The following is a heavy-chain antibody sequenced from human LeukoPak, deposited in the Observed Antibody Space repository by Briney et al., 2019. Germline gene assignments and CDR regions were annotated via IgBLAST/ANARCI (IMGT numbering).Heavy chain of an antibody. V-gene: IGHV3-9*03. D-gene: IGHD3-3*01. CDR2: ISWNSGSI. J-gene: IGHJ4*02. CDR3: AKGDQITIFGVADY. Sequence: GGSLRLSFAASGFTFDDYAMHWVRQAPGKGLEWVSGISWNSGSIGYADSVKGRFTISRDNAKNSLYLQMNSLRAEDMALYYCAKGDQITIFGVADYWGQGTLVTVSS. CDR1: GFTFDDYA.